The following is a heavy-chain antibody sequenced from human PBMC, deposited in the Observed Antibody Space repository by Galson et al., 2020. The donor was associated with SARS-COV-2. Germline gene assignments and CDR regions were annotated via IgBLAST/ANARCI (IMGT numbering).Heavy chain of an antibody. D-gene: IGHD2-15*01. CDR1: GFRFSSYG. CDR3: ARDPVTYCSGDSCNSKWFDP. V-gene: IGHV3-33*01. Sequence: GESLKISCAASGFRFSSYGMNWVRQAPGKGLEWVAGIWYDGSNKYYGDSVKGRFSISRDNSENTLYLQMNSLRAEDTAVYYCARDPVTYCSGDSCNSKWFDPWGQGTLVTVSS. CDR2: IWYDGSNK. J-gene: IGHJ5*02.